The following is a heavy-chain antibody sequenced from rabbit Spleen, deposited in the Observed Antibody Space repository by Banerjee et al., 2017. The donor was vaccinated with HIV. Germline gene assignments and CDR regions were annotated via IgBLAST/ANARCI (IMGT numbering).Heavy chain of an antibody. J-gene: IGHJ6*01. CDR2: IGAGSGTT. CDR3: ARDTSSSFSSYGMDL. V-gene: IGHV1S40*01. Sequence: QSLEESGGDLVKPGASLTLTCTASGVSFSSGYYMSWVRQAPGKGLEWIGCIGAGSGTTYYASWVNGRFTISKTSSTTVTLQMTSLTAADTATYFCARDTSSSFSSYGMDLWGQGTLVTVS. D-gene: IGHD1-1*01. CDR1: GVSFSSGYY.